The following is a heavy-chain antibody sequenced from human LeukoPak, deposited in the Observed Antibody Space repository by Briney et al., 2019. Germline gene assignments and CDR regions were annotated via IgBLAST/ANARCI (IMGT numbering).Heavy chain of an antibody. J-gene: IGHJ4*02. Sequence: ASVKVSCKASGYTFTSYGISWVRQAPGQGLEWMGWISAYNGNTNYAQKLQGRVTMTTDTSTSTAYMELRSLRSDDTAVYYCARVPYRSSTSCYSCDADYWGQGTLVTVSS. CDR1: GYTFTSYG. CDR2: ISAYNGNT. CDR3: ARVPYRSSTSCYSCDADY. D-gene: IGHD2-2*01. V-gene: IGHV1-18*01.